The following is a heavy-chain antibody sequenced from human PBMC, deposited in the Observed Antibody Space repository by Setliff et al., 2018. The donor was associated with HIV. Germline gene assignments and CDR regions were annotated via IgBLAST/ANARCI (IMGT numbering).Heavy chain of an antibody. CDR2: VYHDGNS. CDR3: VTSKPHNWNDGANWFDP. CDR1: GLSINFGYY. Sequence: PSETLSLTCSVSGLSINFGYYWGWSRQPPGRGLEWIGSVYHDGNSYFNPSLKSPVTISMDTSKNQVSLRLKSVTAADTAIYYCVTSKPHNWNDGANWFDPWGQGTLVTVSS. D-gene: IGHD1-20*01. V-gene: IGHV4-38-2*02. J-gene: IGHJ5*02.